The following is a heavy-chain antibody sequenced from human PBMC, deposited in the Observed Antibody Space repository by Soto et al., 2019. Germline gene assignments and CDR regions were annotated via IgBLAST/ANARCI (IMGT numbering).Heavy chain of an antibody. D-gene: IGHD1-1*01. CDR3: ARVRRNDASDYYGMDV. Sequence: EVQLEESGGGSAQPGGSLRLFCAASGFSFRTSNMDWVRPAPGKGLGWVSYISSGSTTIYYADSVKGRFTISRDNGKNSLYLQMNSLRDEDTAVYYCARVRRNDASDYYGMDVWGQGTTVTVSS. CDR1: GFSFRTSN. V-gene: IGHV3-48*02. J-gene: IGHJ6*02. CDR2: ISSGSTTI.